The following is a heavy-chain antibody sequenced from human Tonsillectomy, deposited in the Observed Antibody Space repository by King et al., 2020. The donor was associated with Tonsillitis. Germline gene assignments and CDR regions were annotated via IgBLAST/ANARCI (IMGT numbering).Heavy chain of an antibody. V-gene: IGHV1-58*01. CDR1: GFTFTSSA. CDR3: AAGSEWELNLDV. J-gene: IGHJ4*02. D-gene: IGHD1-26*01. CDR2: IVVGSGNT. Sequence: QLVQSGPEVKKPGTSVRVSCKASGFTFTSSAVQWVRQARGQRLEWIGWIVVGSGNTNYAQKFQERVTITRDMSTSTAYMELSSLKSEDTAVYYCAAGSEWELNLDVWGQGTLVTVSS.